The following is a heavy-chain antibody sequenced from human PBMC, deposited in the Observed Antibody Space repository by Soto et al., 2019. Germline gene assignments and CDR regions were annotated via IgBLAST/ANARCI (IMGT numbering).Heavy chain of an antibody. Sequence: GESLKISCKGSGDSFTSYWIGWVPQMPGKGLEWRGIIYPGDSDTRYSPSFQGQFTISAGKSISTAYLQWSSLKALDTAMYYCARHRGLNGYMDVWGKGTTVTVSS. CDR2: IYPGDSDT. V-gene: IGHV5-51*01. D-gene: IGHD3-10*01. CDR3: ARHRGLNGYMDV. J-gene: IGHJ6*03. CDR1: GDSFTSYW.